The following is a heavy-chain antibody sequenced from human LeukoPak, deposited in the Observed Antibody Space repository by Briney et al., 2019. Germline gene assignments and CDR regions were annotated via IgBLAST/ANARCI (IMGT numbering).Heavy chain of an antibody. V-gene: IGHV3-48*04. J-gene: IGHJ5*02. CDR1: GFTFSSYS. D-gene: IGHD3-10*01. CDR3: ARGTYYYGSDYNWFDP. Sequence: GSLRLSCAASGFTFSSYSMNWVRQAPGKGLEWVSYISSSSSTIYYADSVKGRFTISRDNAKNSLYLQMNSLRAEDTALYHCARGTYYYGSDYNWFDPWGQGTLVTVSS. CDR2: ISSSSSTI.